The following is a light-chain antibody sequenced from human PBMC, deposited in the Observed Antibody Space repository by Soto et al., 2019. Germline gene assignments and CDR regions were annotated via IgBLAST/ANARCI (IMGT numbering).Light chain of an antibody. J-gene: IGKJ2*01. CDR3: QQYHNWPPQYT. Sequence: EIVMTQSPDSLSVSPGDGATLSCRASQSVASNVAWYQQKPGQGPRLLIHGASTRAVGVPARFSGSGSWTDFTLTINSLQSEDFAVYYCQQYHNWPPQYTFGQGTKLQIK. CDR2: GAS. V-gene: IGKV3-15*01. CDR1: QSVASN.